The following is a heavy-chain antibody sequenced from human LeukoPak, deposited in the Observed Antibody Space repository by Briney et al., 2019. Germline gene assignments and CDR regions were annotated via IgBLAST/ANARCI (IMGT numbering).Heavy chain of an antibody. CDR1: GFTFSGST. CDR2: ISTSSSYI. J-gene: IGHJ4*02. Sequence: GGSLRLSCAASGFTFSGSTMNWVRQAPGKGLEWVAVISTSSSYIYYADSVRGRFTISRDNAKNSLYLQMNSLRAEDTAVYYCARQQWLDGAYYFDYWGQGTLVTVSS. CDR3: ARQQWLDGAYYFDY. D-gene: IGHD6-19*01. V-gene: IGHV3-21*01.